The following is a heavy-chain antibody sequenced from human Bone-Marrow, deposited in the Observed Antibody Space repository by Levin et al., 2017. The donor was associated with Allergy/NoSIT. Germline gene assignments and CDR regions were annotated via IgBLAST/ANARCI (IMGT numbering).Heavy chain of an antibody. CDR3: ATVSPHDYSNYYYYYGMDV. Sequence: ASVKVSCKVSGYTLTELSMHWVRQAPGKGLEWMGGFDPEDGETIYAQKFQGRVTMTEDTSTDTAYMELSSLRSEDTAVYYCATVSPHDYSNYYYYYGMDVWGQGTTVTVSS. CDR2: FDPEDGET. CDR1: GYTLTELS. D-gene: IGHD4-11*01. J-gene: IGHJ6*02. V-gene: IGHV1-24*01.